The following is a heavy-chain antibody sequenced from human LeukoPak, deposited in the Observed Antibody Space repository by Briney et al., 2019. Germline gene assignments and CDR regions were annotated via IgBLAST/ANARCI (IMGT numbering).Heavy chain of an antibody. CDR2: IYYSGSA. V-gene: IGHV4-39*01. CDR1: GGSISSSSYY. Sequence: SETLSLTCTVSGGSISSSSYYWGWIRQPPGKGLEWIGSIYYSGSAYYHPSLKSRVSISVDTSKNQFSLKLSSVTAADTAVYYCVRLSGSYYSDFDYWGQGTLVTVSS. CDR3: VRLSGSYYSDFDY. J-gene: IGHJ4*02. D-gene: IGHD1-26*01.